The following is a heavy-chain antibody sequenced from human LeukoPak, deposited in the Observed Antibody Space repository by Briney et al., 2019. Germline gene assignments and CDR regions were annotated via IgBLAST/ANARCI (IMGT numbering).Heavy chain of an antibody. V-gene: IGHV4-30-4*01. D-gene: IGHD3-10*01. Sequence: SQTLSLTCTVSGGSISSGDYYWSWIRQPPGKGLEWIGYIYYSGSTYYNPSLKSRVTISVDTSKSQFSLKLSSVTAADTAVYYCARASYYYGSGSHDYWGQGTLVTVSS. CDR1: GGSISSGDYY. CDR2: IYYSGST. CDR3: ARASYYYGSGSHDY. J-gene: IGHJ4*02.